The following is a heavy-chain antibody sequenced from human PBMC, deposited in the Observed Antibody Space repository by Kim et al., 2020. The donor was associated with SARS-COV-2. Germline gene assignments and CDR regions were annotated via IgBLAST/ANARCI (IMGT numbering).Heavy chain of an antibody. Sequence: STSHPDSVKDRFTISRDNAKNTLYMQMNSLRAEATAVYYCARDQFGGFDPWGQGTLVTVSS. V-gene: IGHV3-74*01. D-gene: IGHD3-10*01. CDR2: ST. J-gene: IGHJ5*02. CDR3: ARDQFGGFDP.